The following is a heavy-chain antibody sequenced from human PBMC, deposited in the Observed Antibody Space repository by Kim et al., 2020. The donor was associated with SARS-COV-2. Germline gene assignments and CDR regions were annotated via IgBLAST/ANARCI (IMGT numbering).Heavy chain of an antibody. V-gene: IGHV4-59*13. CDR1: GGSISSYY. CDR2: IYYSGST. Sequence: SETLSLTCTVSGGSISSYYWSWIRQPPGKGLEWIGYIYYSGSTNYNPSLKSRVTITVDTSKNQFPLKLSSVTAADTAVYYCARVNAAAGTALDYWGQGTLVTVSS. CDR3: ARVNAAAGTALDY. D-gene: IGHD6-13*01. J-gene: IGHJ4*02.